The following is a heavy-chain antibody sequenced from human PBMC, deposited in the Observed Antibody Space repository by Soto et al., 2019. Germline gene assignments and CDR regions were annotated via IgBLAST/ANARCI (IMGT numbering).Heavy chain of an antibody. CDR1: GFTFSSYA. V-gene: IGHV3-30-3*01. J-gene: IGHJ4*02. CDR2: ISYDGSNK. D-gene: IGHD6-25*01. CDR3: ASSALRSGYLPDDY. Sequence: QVQLVESGGGVVQPGRSLRLSCAASGFTFSSYAMHWVRQAPGKGLEWVAVISYDGSNKYYADSVKGRFTISRDNSKNTLYLPMNSLRAEDTAVYYCASSALRSGYLPDDYWGQGTLVTVSS.